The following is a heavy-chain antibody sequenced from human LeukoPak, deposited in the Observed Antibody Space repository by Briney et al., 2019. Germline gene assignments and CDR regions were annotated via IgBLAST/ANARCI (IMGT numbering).Heavy chain of an antibody. CDR1: GDTLTGYY. D-gene: IGHD5-12*01. J-gene: IGHJ3*02. V-gene: IGHV1-2*06. CDR3: VRDGYSGGAFDI. Sequence: ASVKVSCKASGDTLTGYYMHWVRQAPGQGLEWMGRINPNSGGTNYAQKFQGGVTMTRDTSITTAFMELNILKSDDTAVYYCVRDGYSGGAFDIWGQGTMVTVSS. CDR2: INPNSGGT.